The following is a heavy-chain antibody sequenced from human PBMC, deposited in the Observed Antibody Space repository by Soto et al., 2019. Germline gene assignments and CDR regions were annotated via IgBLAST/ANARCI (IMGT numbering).Heavy chain of an antibody. V-gene: IGHV1-69*05. CDR1: GGTFSSYA. Sequence: ASVKVSCKASGGTFSSYAISWVRQAPGQGLEWMGGIIPIFGTANYAQKFQGRVTMTTDTSTSTAYMELRSLRSDDTAVYYCARGSPPSVRGVIQDYYYYGMDVWGQGTTVTVSS. CDR2: IIPIFGTA. CDR3: ARGSPPSVRGVIQDYYYYGMDV. D-gene: IGHD3-10*01. J-gene: IGHJ6*02.